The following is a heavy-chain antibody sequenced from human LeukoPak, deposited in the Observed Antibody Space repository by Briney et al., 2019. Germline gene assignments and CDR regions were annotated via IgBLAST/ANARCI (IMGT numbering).Heavy chain of an antibody. J-gene: IGHJ3*02. CDR1: GFIFSTYS. CDR3: TKRLSLRFDAFDI. CDR2: ISSGSTTI. V-gene: IGHV3-48*04. Sequence: GGSLRLSCAASGFIFSTYSMNWVRQAPGKGLEWVSYISSGSTTIYYADSVKGRFTVSRDNAKNSLYLQMNSLRAEDTAFYYCTKRLSLRFDAFDIWGPGTMVTVSS. D-gene: IGHD3-3*01.